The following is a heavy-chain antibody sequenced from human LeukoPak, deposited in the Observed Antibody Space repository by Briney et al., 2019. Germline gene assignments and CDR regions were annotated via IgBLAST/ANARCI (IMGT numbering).Heavy chain of an antibody. CDR3: ARGFEGYSYGYFDY. J-gene: IGHJ4*02. D-gene: IGHD5-18*01. Sequence: KTSETLSLTCTVSGGSISSSSYYWGWIRQPPGKGLEWIGSIYYSGSTYYNPSLKSRVTISVDTSKNQFSLKLSSVTAADTAVYYCARGFEGYSYGYFDYWGQGTLVTVSS. CDR1: GGSISSSSYY. V-gene: IGHV4-39*07. CDR2: IYYSGST.